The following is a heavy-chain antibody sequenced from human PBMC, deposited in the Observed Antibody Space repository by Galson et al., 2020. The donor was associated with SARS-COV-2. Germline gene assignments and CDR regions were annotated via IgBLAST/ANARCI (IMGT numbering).Heavy chain of an antibody. CDR3: AKDRGYSYGYSLEY. D-gene: IGHD5-18*01. V-gene: IGHV3-30*18. J-gene: IGHJ4*02. CDR1: GFTFSAYV. CDR2: MSYDGSSE. Sequence: GGSLRLSCAASGFTFSAYVMHWVRQAPGQGLEWVALMSYDGSSEYYTDSVKGRFTVSRDNCKNTVYLLMNSLRPEDTAVYYCAKDRGYSYGYSLEYWGQGTLVSVSS.